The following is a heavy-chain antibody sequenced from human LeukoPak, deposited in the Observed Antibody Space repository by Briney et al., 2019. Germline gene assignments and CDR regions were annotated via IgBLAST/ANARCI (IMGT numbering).Heavy chain of an antibody. Sequence: PSETLSLTCAVYGGSPSGYYWNWIRQPPGKGLEWIGEINHSGTTYYNPSLKSRVALSVDTSKNQFSLNVTSVTAADTALYYCARGFRRFDYWDQGALVTVSS. CDR1: GGSPSGYY. J-gene: IGHJ4*02. D-gene: IGHD2/OR15-2a*01. V-gene: IGHV4-34*01. CDR2: INHSGTT. CDR3: ARGFRRFDY.